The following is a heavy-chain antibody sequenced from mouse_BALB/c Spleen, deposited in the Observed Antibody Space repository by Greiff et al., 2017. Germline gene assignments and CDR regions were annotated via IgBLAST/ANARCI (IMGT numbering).Heavy chain of an antibody. Sequence: VQLQQSGAELVKPGASVKLSCTASGFNIKDTYMHWVKQRPEQGLEWIGRIDPANGNTKYDPKFQGKATITADTSSNTAYLQLSSLTSEDTAVYYCARGVYYAYDVWFAYGGQGTLVTVSA. CDR3: ARGVYYAYDVWFAY. V-gene: IGHV14-3*02. CDR1: GFNIKDTY. J-gene: IGHJ3*01. D-gene: IGHD2-2*01. CDR2: IDPANGNT.